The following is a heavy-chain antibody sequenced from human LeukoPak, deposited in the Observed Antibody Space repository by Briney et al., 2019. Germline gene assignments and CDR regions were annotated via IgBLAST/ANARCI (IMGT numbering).Heavy chain of an antibody. D-gene: IGHD6-19*01. V-gene: IGHV4-34*01. J-gene: IGHJ4*02. CDR3: ARDYVGVAGTFDY. CDR1: GGSFSGYY. Sequence: SETLSLTRAVYGGSFSGYYWSWIRQPPGKGLEWIGEVNHGGSTNYNPSLKSRVTISIDTSKNQFSLKLSSVTAANTAVYYCARDYVGVAGTFDYWGQGTLVTVSS. CDR2: VNHGGST.